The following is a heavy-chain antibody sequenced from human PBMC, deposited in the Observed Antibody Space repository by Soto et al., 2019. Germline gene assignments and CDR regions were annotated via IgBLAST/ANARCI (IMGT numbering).Heavy chain of an antibody. Sequence: QVQLQESGPGLVKPSQTLSLTCTVSGGSISSGGYYWSWTRQHPGKGLEWIGYIYYSGSTYYNPSLKSRVTISVETSKTQFSLKLSSVTAADTAVYYCARRRIAVAGTSFDYWGQGTLVTVSS. D-gene: IGHD6-19*01. CDR1: GGSISSGGYY. CDR3: ARRRIAVAGTSFDY. J-gene: IGHJ4*02. V-gene: IGHV4-31*03. CDR2: IYYSGST.